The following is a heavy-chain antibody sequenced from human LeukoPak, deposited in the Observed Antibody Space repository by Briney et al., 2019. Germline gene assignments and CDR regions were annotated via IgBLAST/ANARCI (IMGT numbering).Heavy chain of an antibody. CDR1: GGSISSSSYY. Sequence: PSETLSLTCTVSGGSISSSSYYWGWIRQPPGKGLEWIGSIYYSGSTYYNPSLKSRVTISVDTSKNQFSLKLSSVTAADTAVCYCARLFSFDWLLWCAFDIWGQGTMVTVSS. CDR2: IYYSGST. V-gene: IGHV4-39*01. CDR3: ARLFSFDWLLWCAFDI. D-gene: IGHD3-9*01. J-gene: IGHJ3*02.